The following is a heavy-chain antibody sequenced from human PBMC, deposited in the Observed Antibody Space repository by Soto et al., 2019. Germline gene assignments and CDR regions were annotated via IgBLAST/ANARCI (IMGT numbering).Heavy chain of an antibody. CDR2: IYYSGST. V-gene: IGHV4-31*03. Sequence: QVQLQESGPGLVKPSQTLSLTCTVSGGSISSDSYYWSWIHQHPGKGLEWIGYIYYSGSTYYNPSLKSRVTISVDTSKNHFSLKLTSVTAADTAVYYCARAFDDSGAQFDYWGQGTLVTVSS. CDR3: ARAFDDSGAQFDY. D-gene: IGHD4-17*01. CDR1: GGSISSDSYY. J-gene: IGHJ4*02.